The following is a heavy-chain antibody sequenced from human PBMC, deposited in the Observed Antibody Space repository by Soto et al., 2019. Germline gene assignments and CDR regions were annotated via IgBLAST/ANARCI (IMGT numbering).Heavy chain of an antibody. D-gene: IGHD2-8*02. J-gene: IGHJ4*02. CDR1: GYTFTSYA. CDR3: ARGLVAVTSVGH. Sequence: QVQLVQSGAEEKKPGASVKVSCKASGYTFTSYAMTWVRQAPGQRLEWMGWINAGNGNTKYSQKFQGRVTMTRDTSTSTAYMELSSLRSDDTAVYYCARGLVAVTSVGHWGQGALVTVSS. V-gene: IGHV1-3*05. CDR2: INAGNGNT.